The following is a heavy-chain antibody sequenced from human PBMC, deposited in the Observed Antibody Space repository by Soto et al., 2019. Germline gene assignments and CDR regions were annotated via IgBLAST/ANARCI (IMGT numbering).Heavy chain of an antibody. D-gene: IGHD2-21*02. CDR1: GFTFSSRA. Sequence: EVQLVESGGGLVQPGGSLRLSCTASGFTFSSRAMNWVRQFPGRGLEWVSYISSSSSNIDYADSVKGRFTVSRDNAKNSLYLQINTLRDEDTAVYYCASDRSVGINCYYDLESWGQGTLVTVSS. CDR2: ISSSSSNI. V-gene: IGHV3-48*02. CDR3: ASDRSVGINCYYDLES. J-gene: IGHJ4*02.